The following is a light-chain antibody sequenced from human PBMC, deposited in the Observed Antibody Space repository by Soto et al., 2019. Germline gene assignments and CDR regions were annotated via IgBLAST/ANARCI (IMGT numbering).Light chain of an antibody. CDR3: QQYNTYPLT. J-gene: IGKJ1*01. Sequence: DIQMTQSPSTLSASVGDRVTITCRASQSVSTWLAWYQQNPGKAPKLLIYDASSLQSGVPARFSGSGSRTEFTLTIISLQPDDFATYYCQQYNTYPLTFGQGTNVEIK. V-gene: IGKV1-5*01. CDR2: DAS. CDR1: QSVSTW.